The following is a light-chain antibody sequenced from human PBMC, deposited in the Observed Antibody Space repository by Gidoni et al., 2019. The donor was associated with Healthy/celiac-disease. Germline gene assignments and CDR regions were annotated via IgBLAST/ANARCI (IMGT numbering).Light chain of an antibody. J-gene: IGLJ2*01. CDR2: GEN. CDR3: NSRDSSGNTVV. CDR1: SLRNYD. V-gene: IGLV3-19*01. Sequence: SSELTQDPAVSVALGQTVRITCQGDSLRNYDANWYQQKPGQAPVLVISGENNRPSGIPDRFSGSSSGNTASLTITGAQAEDEADYYCNSRDSSGNTVVFGGGTKLTVL.